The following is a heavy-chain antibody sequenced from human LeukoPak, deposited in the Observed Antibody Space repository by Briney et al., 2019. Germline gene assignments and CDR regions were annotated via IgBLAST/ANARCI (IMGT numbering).Heavy chain of an antibody. Sequence: ASVKVSCKASGYTFTGYYMHWVRQAPGQGLEWMGWINPNSGGTNYAQKFQGRVTMTRDTSISTAYMELSRLRSDDTAVYYCARPREDSSCYYWFDPWGQGTPVTVSS. CDR3: ARPREDSSCYYWFDP. CDR1: GYTFTGYY. J-gene: IGHJ5*02. D-gene: IGHD3-22*01. CDR2: INPNSGGT. V-gene: IGHV1-2*02.